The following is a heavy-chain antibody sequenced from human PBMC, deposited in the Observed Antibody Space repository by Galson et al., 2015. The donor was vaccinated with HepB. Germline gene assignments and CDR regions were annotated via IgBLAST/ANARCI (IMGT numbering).Heavy chain of an antibody. CDR2: IKSKTDGGTT. J-gene: IGHJ4*02. D-gene: IGHD2-2*01. CDR1: GFTFSNAW. V-gene: IGHV3-15*01. Sequence: SLRLSCAASGFTFSNAWMSWVRQAPGKGLEWVGRIKSKTDGGTTDYAAPVKGRFTISRDDSKNTLYLQMNSLKTEDTAVYYCTTFFVVVPAAPDYWGQGTLVTVSS. CDR3: TTFFVVVPAAPDY.